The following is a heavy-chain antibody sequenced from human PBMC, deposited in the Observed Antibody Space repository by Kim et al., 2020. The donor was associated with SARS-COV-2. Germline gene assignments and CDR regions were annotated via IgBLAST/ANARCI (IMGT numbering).Heavy chain of an antibody. V-gene: IGHV4-39*01. Sequence: SETLSLTCTVSGGSISSSSYYWGWIRQPPGKGLEWIGSIYYSGSTYYNPSLKSRVTISVDTSKNQFSLKLSSVTAADTAVYYCASRLTGDGWGAWYFDLWGRGTLVTVSS. J-gene: IGHJ2*01. D-gene: IGHD7-27*01. CDR1: GGSISSSSYY. CDR2: IYYSGST. CDR3: ASRLTGDGWGAWYFDL.